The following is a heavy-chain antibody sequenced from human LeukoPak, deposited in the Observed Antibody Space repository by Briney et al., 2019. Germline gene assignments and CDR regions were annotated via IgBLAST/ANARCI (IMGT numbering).Heavy chain of an antibody. CDR3: ARVLGATSPYGMDV. J-gene: IGHJ6*02. D-gene: IGHD1-26*01. V-gene: IGHV1-18*01. CDR2: ITAYNVNT. Sequence: AALKVSCKASGYTFTSNGISWVRPAPGQGLGWMGWITAYNVNTNYAQKPQGRVTTTTDTSTSTAYMELRSLRSDDTAVYYCARVLGATSPYGMDVWGQGATLTVCS. CDR1: GYTFTSNG.